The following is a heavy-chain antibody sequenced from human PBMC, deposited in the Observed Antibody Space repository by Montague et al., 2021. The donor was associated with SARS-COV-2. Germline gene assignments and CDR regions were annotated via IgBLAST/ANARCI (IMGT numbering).Heavy chain of an antibody. CDR1: GGTFSSYA. D-gene: IGHD3-10*01. CDR3: ARGHNYYGSGSYSAFDY. CDR2: IIPIFGTA. J-gene: IGHJ4*02. V-gene: IGHV1-69*13. Sequence: SVKVSCKASGGTFSSYAISWVRQAPGQGLEWMGGIIPIFGTANYAQKFQGRVTITADESTSTAYMELSSLRSEDTAVYYCARGHNYYGSGSYSAFDYWGQGTLVTVSS.